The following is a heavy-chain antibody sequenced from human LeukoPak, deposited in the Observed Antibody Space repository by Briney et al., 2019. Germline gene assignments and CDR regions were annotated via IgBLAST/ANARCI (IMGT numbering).Heavy chain of an antibody. D-gene: IGHD3-3*01. CDR3: ARATLRITIFGVVTDWFDP. V-gene: IGHV1-2*02. Sequence: ASVKVSCKASGYTFTGYYMHWVRQAPGQGLEWMGWINPNTGGTNYAQKFQGRVTMTRDTSISTAYMEVSRLRSEDTAVYYCARATLRITIFGVVTDWFDPWGQGTLVTVSS. CDR2: INPNTGGT. CDR1: GYTFTGYY. J-gene: IGHJ5*02.